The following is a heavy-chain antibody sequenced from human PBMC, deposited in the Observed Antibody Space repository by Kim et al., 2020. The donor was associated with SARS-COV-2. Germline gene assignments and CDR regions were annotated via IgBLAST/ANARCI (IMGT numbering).Heavy chain of an antibody. J-gene: IGHJ4*02. Sequence: GGSLRLSCAASGFTFSSYAMHWVRQAPGKGLEWVAVISYDGNYKYYADSVQGRFIISRDNSENTLYLQMNNLRPEDTAVYYCARPTYKDGPQHGGHGGLVYSDYLPGWGQGTLVTVSS. CDR2: ISYDGNYK. D-gene: IGHD4-17*01. V-gene: IGHV3-30*04. CDR1: GFTFSSYA. CDR3: ARPTYKDGPQHGGHGGLVYSDYLPG.